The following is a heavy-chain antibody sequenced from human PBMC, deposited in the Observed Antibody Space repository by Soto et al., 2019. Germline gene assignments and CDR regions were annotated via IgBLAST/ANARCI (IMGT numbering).Heavy chain of an antibody. CDR3: ARGGHIAVVTASFDY. Sequence: SGKVSCKPSGYTFNTYYLHWVRQAPGQALEWMGVIHPSGGGTTYAQKFLGRVTVTRDTSTSTVFMELSSLRSDDTAVYYCARGGHIAVVTASFDYWGQGTLVTSPQ. V-gene: IGHV1-46*02. J-gene: IGHJ4*02. CDR1: GYTFNTYY. D-gene: IGHD2-21*02. CDR2: IHPSGGGT.